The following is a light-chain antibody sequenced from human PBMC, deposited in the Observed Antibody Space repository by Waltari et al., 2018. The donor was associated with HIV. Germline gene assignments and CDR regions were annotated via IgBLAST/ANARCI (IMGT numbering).Light chain of an antibody. J-gene: IGKJ1*01. V-gene: IGKV3-20*01. CDR1: QNITTY. Sequence: IVLAQSPYTLSFSPGTRATFFCRASQNITTYLAWYQQKLGQGPRLLIHGASNRATGIPDRFIGSGSGTDFTLTISRLEPEDFAVYSCQQYGRSPRTFGQGTKVE. CDR3: QQYGRSPRT. CDR2: GAS.